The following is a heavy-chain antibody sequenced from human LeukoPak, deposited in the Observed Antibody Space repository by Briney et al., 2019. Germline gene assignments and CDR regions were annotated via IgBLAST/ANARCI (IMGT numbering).Heavy chain of an antibody. V-gene: IGHV3-30*02. CDR1: GSSFSDYD. CDR3: AKNRWGSVATPDS. CDR2: IRYDGTNT. D-gene: IGHD5-12*01. J-gene: IGHJ4*02. Sequence: QSGGSRRLSCAAAGSSFSDYDMHWVRPAPGKGLGWVTFIRYDGTNTYADSVKGRFTISRDNSKNTVYLQMNSLRTEDTALYYCAKNRWGSVATPDSWGQGTLVTVSS.